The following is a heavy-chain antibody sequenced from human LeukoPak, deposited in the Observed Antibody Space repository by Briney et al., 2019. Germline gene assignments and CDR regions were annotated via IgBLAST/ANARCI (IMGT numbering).Heavy chain of an antibody. V-gene: IGHV3-30*02. J-gene: IGHJ6*03. D-gene: IGHD3-3*01. CDR1: GFTFSDNY. CDR3: ARGSNERLLFELPYYYYMDV. CDR2: IRYDGSNK. Sequence: GGSLRLSCAASGFTFSDNYMSWIRQAPGKGLEWVAFIRYDGSNKYYADSVKGRFTISRGNSKNTLYLQMNSLRAEDTAVYYCARGSNERLLFELPYYYYMDVWGKGTTVTVSS.